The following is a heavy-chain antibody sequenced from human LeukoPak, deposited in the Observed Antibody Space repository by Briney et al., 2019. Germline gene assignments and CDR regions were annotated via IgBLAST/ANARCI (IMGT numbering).Heavy chain of an antibody. V-gene: IGHV3-9*01. Sequence: PGGSLRLSCAASGFTFDDYAMLWVRQAPGKGLEWVSGISWNSGSIGYADSVKGRFTISRDNAKNSLYLQMNSLRAEDTALYYCAKVGFEGVFDYWGQGTLVTVSS. CDR2: ISWNSGSI. CDR3: AKVGFEGVFDY. J-gene: IGHJ4*02. CDR1: GFTFDDYA. D-gene: IGHD3-16*01.